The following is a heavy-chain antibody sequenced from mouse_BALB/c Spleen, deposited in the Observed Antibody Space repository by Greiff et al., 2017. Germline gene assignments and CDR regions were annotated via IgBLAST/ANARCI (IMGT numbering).Heavy chain of an antibody. CDR1: GYTFTSYW. Sequence: QVHVKQPGAELVKPGASVKLSCKASGYTFTSYWMHWVKQRPGQGLEWIGEINPSNGRTNYNEKFKSKATLTVDKSSSTAYMQLSSLTSEDSAVYYCASGYFDVWGAGTTVTVSS. J-gene: IGHJ1*01. CDR2: INPSNGRT. CDR3: ASGYFDV. V-gene: IGHV1S81*02.